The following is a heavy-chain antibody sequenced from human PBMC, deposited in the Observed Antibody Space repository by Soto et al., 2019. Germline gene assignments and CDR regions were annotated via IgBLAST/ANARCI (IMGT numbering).Heavy chain of an antibody. V-gene: IGHV1-58*01. CDR3: AADLELGSFDY. CDR2: IVVGSGNT. D-gene: IGHD1-7*01. J-gene: IGHJ4*02. Sequence: SVKVSCKASGFTFTSSAVQWVRQARGQRLEWIGWIVVGSGNTNHAQKFQERVTITRDMSTSTAYMELSSLRSEDTAVYYCAADLELGSFDYWGQGTLVTVSS. CDR1: GFTFTSSA.